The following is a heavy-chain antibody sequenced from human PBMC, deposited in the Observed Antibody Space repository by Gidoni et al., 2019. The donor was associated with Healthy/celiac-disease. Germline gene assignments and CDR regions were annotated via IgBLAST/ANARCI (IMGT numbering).Heavy chain of an antibody. CDR1: GFTFSSYS. CDR3: ARGLGYCSSTSCYRVFDY. D-gene: IGHD2-2*02. J-gene: IGHJ4*02. V-gene: IGHV3-21*01. Sequence: EVQLVESGGGLVKPGGSLRLSCAASGFTFSSYSMNWVRQAPGKVLEWVSSISSSSSYIYYADSVKGRFTISRDNAKNSLYLQMNSLRAEDTAVYYCARGLGYCSSTSCYRVFDYWGQGTLVTVSS. CDR2: ISSSSSYI.